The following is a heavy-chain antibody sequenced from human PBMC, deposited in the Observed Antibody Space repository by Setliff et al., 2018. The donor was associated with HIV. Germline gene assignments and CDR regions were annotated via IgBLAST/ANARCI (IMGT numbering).Heavy chain of an antibody. CDR3: ARGGYYDILTGYSNGFDY. D-gene: IGHD3-9*01. CDR1: GGSISSSSYY. CDR2: IYYTGIT. Sequence: SETLSLTCTVSGGSISSSSYYWGWIRQPPGKGLEWIGYIYYTGITTYNPSLKSRVTISVDTSKNQLSLKLSSVTAADTAVYYCARGGYYDILTGYSNGFDYWGQGTQVTVSS. J-gene: IGHJ4*02. V-gene: IGHV4-61*05.